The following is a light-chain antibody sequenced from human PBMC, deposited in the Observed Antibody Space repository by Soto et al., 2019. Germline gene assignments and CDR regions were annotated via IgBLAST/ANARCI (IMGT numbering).Light chain of an antibody. Sequence: EIVLTQSPGILSLSPGERASLSCRASQSVSSNYLAWYQQKPGQAPRLLIYGAPSRATGMPDRFSGSGSGTAFTLTVSRLEPEDFAVYYCQQYGSSPLTFGGGTRVQIK. CDR1: QSVSSNY. J-gene: IGKJ4*01. CDR2: GAP. CDR3: QQYGSSPLT. V-gene: IGKV3-20*01.